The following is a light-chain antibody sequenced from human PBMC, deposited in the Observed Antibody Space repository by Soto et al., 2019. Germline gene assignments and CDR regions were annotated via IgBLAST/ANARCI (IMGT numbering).Light chain of an antibody. V-gene: IGKV3-15*01. Sequence: EVVITQSPATLSVSQGERVTLSCRASESLSTYLAWYQQKPGQAPRLLIYGASTKATGIPARFSGSGSATDFTLTISSLQSEDFAVYYCQSYNDWPFTFGQGTKVDIK. J-gene: IGKJ2*01. CDR3: QSYNDWPFT. CDR1: ESLSTY. CDR2: GAS.